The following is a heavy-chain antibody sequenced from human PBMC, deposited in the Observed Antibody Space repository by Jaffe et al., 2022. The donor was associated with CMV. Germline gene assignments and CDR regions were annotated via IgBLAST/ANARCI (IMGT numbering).Heavy chain of an antibody. Sequence: QVQLVQSGAEVKKPGASVKVSCKASGYTFTGYYMHWVRQAPGQGLEWMGWINPNSGGTYYAQKFQGRVTMTRDTSISTAYMELSRLRSDDTAVYYCARAAAGRPALIYYYYYMDVWGKGTTVTVSS. J-gene: IGHJ6*03. V-gene: IGHV1-2*02. D-gene: IGHD6-13*01. CDR1: GYTFTGYY. CDR3: ARAAAGRPALIYYYYYMDV. CDR2: INPNSGGT.